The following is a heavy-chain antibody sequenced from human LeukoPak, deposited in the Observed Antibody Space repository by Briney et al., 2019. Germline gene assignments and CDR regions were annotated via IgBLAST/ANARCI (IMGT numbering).Heavy chain of an antibody. D-gene: IGHD3-10*01. V-gene: IGHV1-18*01. Sequence: ASVKVSCKASGYTFTSYGISWVRQAPGQGLEWMGWISAYNGNTNYAQKLQGRVTMTTDTSTSTAYMELSSLRSEDTAVYYCAIGSHGSGRGNFDYWGQGTLVTVSS. CDR1: GYTFTSYG. J-gene: IGHJ4*02. CDR3: AIGSHGSGRGNFDY. CDR2: ISAYNGNT.